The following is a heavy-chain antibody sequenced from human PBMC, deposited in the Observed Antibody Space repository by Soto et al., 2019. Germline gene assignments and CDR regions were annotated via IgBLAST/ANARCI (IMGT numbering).Heavy chain of an antibody. J-gene: IGHJ4*02. CDR3: ASDTSNYFDY. CDR2: ISAYNGNT. CDR1: GYTFTSYG. D-gene: IGHD2-2*01. V-gene: IGHV1-18*01. Sequence: QVPLVQSGAEVKKPGASVKVSCKASGYTFTSYGISWVRQAPGQGLEWMGWISAYNGNTNYAQKLQGRVTMPTDTSASTAYMELRSLRSDDTAVSYLASDTSNYFDYWGQGTLVTVSS.